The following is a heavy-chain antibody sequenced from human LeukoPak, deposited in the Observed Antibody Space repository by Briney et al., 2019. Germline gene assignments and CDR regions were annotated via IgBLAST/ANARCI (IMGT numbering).Heavy chain of an antibody. J-gene: IGHJ6*03. D-gene: IGHD3-3*01. CDR2: IYYSGST. V-gene: IGHV4-59*12. CDR3: ARVSVLRFLEWSYYYYYYYMDV. CDR1: GGSISSYY. Sequence: SETLSLTCTVSGGSISSYYWSWIRQPPGKGLEWIGYIYYSGSTNYNPSLKSRVTISVDTSKNQFSLKLSSVTAADTAVYYCARVSVLRFLEWSYYYYYYYMDVWGKGTTVTVSS.